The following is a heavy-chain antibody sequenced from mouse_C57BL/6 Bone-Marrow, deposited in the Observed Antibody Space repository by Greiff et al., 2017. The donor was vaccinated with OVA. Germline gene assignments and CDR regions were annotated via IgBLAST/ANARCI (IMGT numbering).Heavy chain of an antibody. V-gene: IGHV1-62-2*01. D-gene: IGHD1-1*01. CDR3: ARHEDQGVLRSYFDY. Sequence: VKLQESGAELVKPGASVKLSCKASGYTFTEYTIHWVKQRSGQGLEWIGWFYPGSGSIKYNEKFKDKATLTADKSSSTVYMELSRLTSEDSAVYFCARHEDQGVLRSYFDYWGQGTTLTVSS. J-gene: IGHJ2*01. CDR2: FYPGSGSI. CDR1: GYTFTEYT.